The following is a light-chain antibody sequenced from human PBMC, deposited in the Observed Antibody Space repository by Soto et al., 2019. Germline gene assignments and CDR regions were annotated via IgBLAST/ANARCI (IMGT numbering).Light chain of an antibody. V-gene: IGKV3-20*01. J-gene: IGKJ1*01. Sequence: EIVLTHSPDTLSLSPGERATLSCRASESVSNNYLAWYQQKPGQAPRLVIYGASSRATGIPDRFSGSGSGTDFTLTISRLEPADFAVYYCQQYSKSPLTFGQGTKVEIK. CDR2: GAS. CDR3: QQYSKSPLT. CDR1: ESVSNNY.